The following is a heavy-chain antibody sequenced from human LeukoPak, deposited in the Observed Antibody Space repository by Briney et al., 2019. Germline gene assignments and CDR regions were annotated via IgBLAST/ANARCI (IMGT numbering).Heavy chain of an antibody. Sequence: GASVKVSCKASGGTFSSYAISWVRQAPGQGLEWMGGIIPIFGTANYAQKFPGRVTTTTAESTSTAYMELSSLSSEDTAVYYCASGPYSSSWYNWFDPWGQGTLVTVS. CDR1: GGTFSSYA. V-gene: IGHV1-69*05. CDR3: ASGPYSSSWYNWFDP. D-gene: IGHD6-13*01. J-gene: IGHJ5*02. CDR2: IIPIFGTA.